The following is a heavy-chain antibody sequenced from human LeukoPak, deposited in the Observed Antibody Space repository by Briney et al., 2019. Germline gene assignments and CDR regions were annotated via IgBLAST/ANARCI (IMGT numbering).Heavy chain of an antibody. J-gene: IGHJ5*02. Sequence: SETLSLTCTVPGGSISNYYWSWIRQPPGKGLEGIGYIYTSGSTNYNPSLKSRGTMSVDTSKNQFSLKLSSVTAADTAVYYCARHMIAAPKGATNWFDPWGQGTLVTVSS. D-gene: IGHD6-13*01. CDR1: GGSISNYY. CDR3: ARHMIAAPKGATNWFDP. V-gene: IGHV4-4*09. CDR2: IYTSGST.